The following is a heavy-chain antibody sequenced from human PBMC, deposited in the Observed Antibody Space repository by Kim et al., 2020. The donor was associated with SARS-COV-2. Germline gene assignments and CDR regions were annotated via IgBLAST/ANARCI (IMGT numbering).Heavy chain of an antibody. CDR2: MSASTGT. CDR3: AKNMVVRGVNRYYYAMDD. D-gene: IGHD3-10*01. Sequence: GESLKISCAASGFTFSSYAMTWVRQAPGKGLEWVTGMSASTGTFYADSVKGRFTISRDNSKNTLYLQMNSLRVEDTATYYCAKNMVVRGVNRYYYAMDDWGQGTTVTVSS. V-gene: IGHV3-23*01. CDR1: GFTFSSYA. J-gene: IGHJ6*02.